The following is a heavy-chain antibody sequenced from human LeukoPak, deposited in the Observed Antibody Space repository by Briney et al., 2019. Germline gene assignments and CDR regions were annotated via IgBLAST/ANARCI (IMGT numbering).Heavy chain of an antibody. CDR2: ISSSSSTI. J-gene: IGHJ6*03. CDR1: GFTFSNNA. D-gene: IGHD3-3*01. V-gene: IGHV3-48*04. CDR3: ARTDFWSGYPPRYYYYMDV. Sequence: GGSLRLSSASSGFTFSNNAMSWVRPAPGRGRGGVSYISSSSSTIYYADSVKGRFTISRDNAKNSLYLQMNSLRAEDTAVYYCARTDFWSGYPPRYYYYMDVWGKGTTVTVSS.